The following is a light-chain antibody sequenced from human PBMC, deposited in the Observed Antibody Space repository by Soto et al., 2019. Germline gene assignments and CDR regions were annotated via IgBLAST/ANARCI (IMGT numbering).Light chain of an antibody. CDR1: QSVSSY. Sequence: EIVLTQSPATLSLSPGERATLSCRASQSVSSYLAWYQQKPGPAPRLLIYDASNRATGTPARFSGSGSGTDFPLTISSLEPEDFAVYYCQQRSNWITFGQGTRLEI. CDR3: QQRSNWIT. CDR2: DAS. V-gene: IGKV3-11*01. J-gene: IGKJ5*01.